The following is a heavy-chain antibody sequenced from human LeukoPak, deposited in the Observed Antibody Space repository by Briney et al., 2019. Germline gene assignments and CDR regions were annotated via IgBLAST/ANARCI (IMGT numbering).Heavy chain of an antibody. V-gene: IGHV3-64*01. CDR2: ITSNGGST. CDR1: GFTFSTYA. CDR3: ARVGSWDAFDI. J-gene: IGHJ3*02. Sequence: PGGSLRLSCAASGFTFSTYAMHWVRQAPGKGPEYVSAITSNGGSTYYANSVKGRFTISRDNSKNTLYLQMGSLRPEDMAVYYCARVGSWDAFDIWGHGTMVTVSS. D-gene: IGHD1-26*01.